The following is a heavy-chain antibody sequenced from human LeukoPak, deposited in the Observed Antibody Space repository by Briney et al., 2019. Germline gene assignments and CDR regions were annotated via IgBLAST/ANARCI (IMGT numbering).Heavy chain of an antibody. CDR2: IYYSGST. D-gene: IGHD3-16*01. J-gene: IGHJ5*02. CDR1: GGSISSGGYY. V-gene: IGHV4-31*03. Sequence: NSSETLSLTCTVSGGSISSGGYYWSWIRQHPGKGLEWIGYIYYSGSTYYNPSLKSRVTISVDTSKNQFSLKLSSVTAADTAVYYCAKVLRGTGNWFDPWGQGTLVTVSS. CDR3: AKVLRGTGNWFDP.